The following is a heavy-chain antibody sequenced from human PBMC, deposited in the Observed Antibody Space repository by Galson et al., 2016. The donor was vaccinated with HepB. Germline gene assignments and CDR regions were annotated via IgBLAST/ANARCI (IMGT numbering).Heavy chain of an antibody. V-gene: IGHV3-74*01. CDR3: FADLRCSSPSCSPRWFDP. CDR2: IYTDGGTP. J-gene: IGHJ5*02. D-gene: IGHD2-2*01. CDR1: GFTFSNYW. Sequence: SLRLSCAASGFTFSNYWMHWVRQAPGKGLMWVSRIYTDGGTPNYEDSVKGRSTISRDNAKNTLFLQMNSLRADDTAVYYCFADLRCSSPSCSPRWFDPWGQGTQVTVSS.